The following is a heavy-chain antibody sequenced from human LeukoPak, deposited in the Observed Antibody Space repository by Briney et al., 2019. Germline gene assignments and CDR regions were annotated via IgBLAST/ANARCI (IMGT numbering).Heavy chain of an antibody. J-gene: IGHJ3*02. Sequence: PSETLSLTCTVSGGSISSYYWSWIRQPPGKRLEWIGYIYYSGTTNYNPSLKSRLTISVDTSKNQFSLKLNSVTAADTAVYYCARSYDSSGYYPQGAFDIWGQGTMVTVSS. CDR1: GGSISSYY. CDR2: IYYSGTT. D-gene: IGHD3-22*01. CDR3: ARSYDSSGYYPQGAFDI. V-gene: IGHV4-59*01.